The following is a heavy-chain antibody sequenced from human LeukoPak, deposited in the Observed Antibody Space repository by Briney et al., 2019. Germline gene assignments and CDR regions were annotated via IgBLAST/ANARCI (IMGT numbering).Heavy chain of an antibody. D-gene: IGHD3-9*01. Sequence: ASVKVSCKASGYTFTSYGISWVRQAPGQGLEWMGWISAYNGNTNYAQKLQGRVTMTTDTSTSTAYMELRSLRSDATAVYYCARGVRYFGPGPDYMDVWGKGTTVTISS. CDR1: GYTFTSYG. CDR2: ISAYNGNT. CDR3: ARGVRYFGPGPDYMDV. V-gene: IGHV1-18*01. J-gene: IGHJ6*03.